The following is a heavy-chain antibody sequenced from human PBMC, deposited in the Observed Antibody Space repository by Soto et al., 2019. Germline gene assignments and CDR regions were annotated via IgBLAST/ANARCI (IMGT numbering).Heavy chain of an antibody. CDR1: GFNFNTFA. CDR2: ISSSGGSR. J-gene: IGHJ5*02. D-gene: IGHD1-1*01. CDR3: AKDPPSPWTANWVDP. Sequence: EEQVSESGGALVQPGGSPRLSCAASGFNFNTFAMSWIRQAPGKGLEWVSHISSSGGSRDYADSVRGRFTISRDNSKNVLFLQMNSLRADDTATYYCAKDPPSPWTANWVDPWGKGTLVTVSS. V-gene: IGHV3-23*01.